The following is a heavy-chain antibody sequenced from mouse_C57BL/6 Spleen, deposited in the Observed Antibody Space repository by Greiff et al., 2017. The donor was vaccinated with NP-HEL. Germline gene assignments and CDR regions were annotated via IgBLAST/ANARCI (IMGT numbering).Heavy chain of an antibody. Sequence: EVQLQQSGPELVKPGASVKISCKASGYSFTGYYMNWVKQSPEKSLEWIGEINPSTGGTTYNQKFKAKATLTVDKSSSTAYMQLKSLTSEDSAVYYCARSLDGYPDYWGQGTTLTVSS. CDR3: ARSLDGYPDY. CDR2: INPSTGGT. CDR1: GYSFTGYY. D-gene: IGHD2-3*01. J-gene: IGHJ2*01. V-gene: IGHV1-42*01.